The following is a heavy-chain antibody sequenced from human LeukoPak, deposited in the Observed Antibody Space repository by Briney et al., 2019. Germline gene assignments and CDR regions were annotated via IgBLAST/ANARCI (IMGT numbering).Heavy chain of an antibody. V-gene: IGHV3-66*01. D-gene: IGHD2-21*02. CDR1: GSTFSNYA. CDR3: ARVVKEVVVTAILAPHYYFDY. J-gene: IGHJ4*02. Sequence: TGGSLRFSCAASGSTFSNYAMSWVRQAPGKGLEWVSVIYSGGSTYYADSVKGRFTISRDNSKNTLYLQMNSLRAEDTAVYYCARVVKEVVVTAILAPHYYFDYWGQGTLVTVSS. CDR2: IYSGGST.